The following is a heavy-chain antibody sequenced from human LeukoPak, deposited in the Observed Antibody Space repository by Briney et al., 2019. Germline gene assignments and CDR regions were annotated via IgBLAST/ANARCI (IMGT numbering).Heavy chain of an antibody. Sequence: GGSLRLSCAASGFTFSSYGMHWVRRAPGKGLEWVAVISYDGSNKYYADSVKGRFTISRDNSKNTLYLQMNSLRAEDTAVYYCAAALNWGSGYYYGMDVWGQGTTVTVSS. CDR3: AAALNWGSGYYYGMDV. J-gene: IGHJ6*02. CDR2: ISYDGSNK. V-gene: IGHV3-30*03. D-gene: IGHD7-27*01. CDR1: GFTFSSYG.